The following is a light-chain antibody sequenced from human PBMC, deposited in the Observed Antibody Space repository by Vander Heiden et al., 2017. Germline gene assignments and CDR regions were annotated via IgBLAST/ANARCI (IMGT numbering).Light chain of an antibody. CDR2: KDN. Sequence: SYELTQPPSVSVSPGQTARITCSGDALPKQYAYWYQQKPGQAPVLLIYKDNERSSGIPERFSGFSSGTTVTLTISGVQAEDEADYYCQSADSSGTYRVFGGGTKLTVL. V-gene: IGLV3-25*03. CDR3: QSADSSGTYRV. CDR1: ALPKQY. J-gene: IGLJ3*02.